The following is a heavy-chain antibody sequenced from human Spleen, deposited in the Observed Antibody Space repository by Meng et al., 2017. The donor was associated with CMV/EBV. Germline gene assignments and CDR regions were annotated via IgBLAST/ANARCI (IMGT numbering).Heavy chain of an antibody. J-gene: IGHJ5*02. CDR3: ARAGRYQLPITFLFDP. Sequence: ASVKVSCKASGYTFTSYDINWVRQATGQGLEWMGWMNPNSGNTGYAQKFQGRVTITRNTSISTAYMELNSLRSEDTAVYYCARAGRYQLPITFLFDPWGQGTLVTVSS. CDR1: GYTFTSYD. CDR2: MNPNSGNT. D-gene: IGHD2-2*01. V-gene: IGHV1-8*03.